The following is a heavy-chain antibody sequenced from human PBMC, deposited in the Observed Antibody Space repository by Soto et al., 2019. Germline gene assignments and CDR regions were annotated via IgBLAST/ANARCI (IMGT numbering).Heavy chain of an antibody. CDR2: IYYSGSN. D-gene: IGHD6-13*01. V-gene: IGHV4-61*01. Sequence: TLSLTCTVSGGSVSSGSYYWSWIRQPPGKGLEWIGYIYYSGSNNYNPSLKSRVTISVDTSKNQLPLKLRSVTAADMAVYYCARDRPGQQRGSWFDPWGQGTLVTVPS. CDR1: GGSVSSGSYY. CDR3: ARDRPGQQRGSWFDP. J-gene: IGHJ5*02.